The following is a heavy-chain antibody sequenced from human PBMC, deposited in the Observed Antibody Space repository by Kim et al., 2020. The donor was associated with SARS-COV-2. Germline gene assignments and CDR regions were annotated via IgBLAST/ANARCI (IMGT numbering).Heavy chain of an antibody. J-gene: IGHJ4*02. CDR3: ATEGVVYTMFRSY. V-gene: IGHV1-24*01. Sequence: YAQKFRGRVTMTEDTSTDTAYMELSSLRSEDTAVYYCATEGVVYTMFRSYWGQGTLVTVSS. D-gene: IGHD2-8*02.